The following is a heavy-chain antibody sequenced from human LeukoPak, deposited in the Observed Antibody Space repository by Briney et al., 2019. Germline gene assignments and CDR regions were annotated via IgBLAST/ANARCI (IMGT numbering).Heavy chain of an antibody. CDR2: IRESGGGT. V-gene: IGHV3-23*01. J-gene: IGHJ4*02. CDR3: ARRGIVVRGFLIGLHKQAYYFDY. CDR1: GFTLSNYD. Sequence: GGSLRLSCAASGFTLSNYDMIWVRQAPGRGLEWVSGIRESGGGTYYTDSVKGRFTVSRDNSKNTLYLQMNSLRAEDTAVYYCARRGIVVRGFLIGLHKQAYYFDYWGRGALVTVSS. D-gene: IGHD3-10*01.